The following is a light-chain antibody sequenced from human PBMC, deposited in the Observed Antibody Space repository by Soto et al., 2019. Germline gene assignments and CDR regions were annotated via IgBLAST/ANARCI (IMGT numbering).Light chain of an antibody. J-gene: IGKJ5*01. V-gene: IGKV3-20*01. CDR3: QQYNNWPPIT. CDR1: QSVTSNY. CDR2: DTS. Sequence: EIVLTQSPGTLSLSPGERATLSCRASQSVTSNYLAWYQQKPGQAPGLLIYDTSTRASGVPDRFSGSGSGTEFTLTISSLEPEDFAVYYCQQYNNWPPITFGQGTRLEIK.